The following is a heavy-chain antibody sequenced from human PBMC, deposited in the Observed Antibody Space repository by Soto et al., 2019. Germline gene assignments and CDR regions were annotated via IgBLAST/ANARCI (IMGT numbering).Heavy chain of an antibody. CDR2: IKQDGSEK. CDR3: ARDTKWNPRGGWFDP. CDR1: GFTFSSYW. V-gene: IGHV3-7*03. D-gene: IGHD1-20*01. J-gene: IGHJ5*02. Sequence: GGSLRLSCAASGFTFSSYWMSWVRQAPGKGLEWVANIKQDGSEKYYVDSVKGRFTISRDNAKNSLYLQMNSLRAEDTAVYYCARDTKWNPRGGWFDPWGQGTLVTVYS.